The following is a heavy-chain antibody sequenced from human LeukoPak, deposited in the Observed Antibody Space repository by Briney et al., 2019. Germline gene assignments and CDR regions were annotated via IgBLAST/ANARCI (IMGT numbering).Heavy chain of an antibody. CDR3: ARDPGHGSPPDY. CDR2: MNPNSGNT. V-gene: IGHV1-8*01. CDR1: GYTFTSYD. D-gene: IGHD1-26*01. Sequence: ASVKVSCKASGYTFTSYDINWVRQATGQGLEWMGWMNPNSGNTGYAQKFQGRVTMTRNTSISTAYMELSRLRSDDTAVYYCARDPGHGSPPDYWGQGTLATVSS. J-gene: IGHJ4*02.